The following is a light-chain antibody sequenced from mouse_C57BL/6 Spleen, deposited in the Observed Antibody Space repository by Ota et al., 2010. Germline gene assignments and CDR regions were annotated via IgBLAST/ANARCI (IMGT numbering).Light chain of an antibody. CDR2: HGT. V-gene: IGKV14-100*01. Sequence: SVSLGRTTVSITCHASQGRLVSKYRVVGQTETRESTFKGLIYHGTNLEDGVPSRFSGSGSGADYSLTISSLESEDFADYYCVQYAQFPFTFGSGTKLEIK. J-gene: IGKJ4*01. CDR1: QGRLVSK. CDR3: VQYAQFPFT.